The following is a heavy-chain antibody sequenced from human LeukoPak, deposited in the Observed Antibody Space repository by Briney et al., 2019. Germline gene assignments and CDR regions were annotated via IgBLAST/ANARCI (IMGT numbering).Heavy chain of an antibody. J-gene: IGHJ4*02. D-gene: IGHD6-19*01. CDR3: ARGPTVASRVLSV. Sequence: SETLSLTCAVYGGSFSGYYWTWIRQPPGKGLEWIGEINHSGVANYNWSLESRLTISVDTSKNQFSLNLRSVTAADTAMYYCARGPTVASRVLSVWGQGSLVTVSS. CDR1: GGSFSGYY. V-gene: IGHV4-34*01. CDR2: INHSGVA.